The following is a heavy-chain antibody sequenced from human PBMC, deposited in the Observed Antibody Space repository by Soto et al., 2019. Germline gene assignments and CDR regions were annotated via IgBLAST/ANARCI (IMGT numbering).Heavy chain of an antibody. D-gene: IGHD1-26*01. Sequence: PGGSLRLSCAASGFTFNSYWMSWVRQAPGKGLEWVANIKQDGSEKYFVDSVKGRFTISRDNAKKSLYLQMNTLRAEDTAMYYCTREVVGASRKSFFDYWGQGALVTVSS. V-gene: IGHV3-7*01. CDR1: GFTFNSYW. CDR3: TREVVGASRKSFFDY. CDR2: IKQDGSEK. J-gene: IGHJ4*02.